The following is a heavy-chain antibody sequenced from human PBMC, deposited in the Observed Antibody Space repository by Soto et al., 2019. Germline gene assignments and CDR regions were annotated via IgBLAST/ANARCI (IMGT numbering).Heavy chain of an antibody. Sequence: QVQLQQWGAGLLKPSETLSLTCAVYGGSFSGYYWSWIRQPPGKGLEWIGEINHSGSTNYNPSLKSRVTISVDTSKNQFSLKLSSVTAADTAVYYCAQGIRSAFDIWGQGTMVTVSS. J-gene: IGHJ3*02. V-gene: IGHV4-34*01. CDR1: GGSFSGYY. CDR3: AQGIRSAFDI. CDR2: INHSGST.